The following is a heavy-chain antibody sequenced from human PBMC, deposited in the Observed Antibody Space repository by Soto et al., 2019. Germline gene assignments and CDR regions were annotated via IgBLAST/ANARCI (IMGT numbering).Heavy chain of an antibody. Sequence: QVQLVRSGAEVKKPGASVKVSCKASGYTFTSYAMHWVRQAPGQRLEWMGWVNAGNGNTKYSQKFQGRVTITRDTSASTAYMELSSLRSEDTAVYYCARGPNPYYFDYWGQGTLVTVSS. J-gene: IGHJ4*02. V-gene: IGHV1-3*01. CDR3: ARGPNPYYFDY. CDR1: GYTFTSYA. CDR2: VNAGNGNT.